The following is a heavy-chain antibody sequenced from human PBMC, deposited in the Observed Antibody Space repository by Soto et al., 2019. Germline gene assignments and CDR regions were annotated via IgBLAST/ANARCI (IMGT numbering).Heavy chain of an antibody. J-gene: IGHJ5*01. CDR3: ARVIVVALILWFDS. V-gene: IGHV1-46*01. CDR1: GYIFTNYY. D-gene: IGHD1-26*01. CDR2: INPGGGAT. Sequence: QVQLVQSGAEVKKPGASVKVSCKASGYIFTNYYIYWVRQAPGQGLEYIGIINPGGGATDYAQKFQGRVTMTRDTSASTFYMELSSLRYEDTAVYYCARVIVVALILWFDSCVQGTLVTVSS.